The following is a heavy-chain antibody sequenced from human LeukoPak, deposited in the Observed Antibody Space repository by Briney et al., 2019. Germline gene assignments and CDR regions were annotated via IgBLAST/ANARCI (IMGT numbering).Heavy chain of an antibody. J-gene: IGHJ4*02. CDR1: GFTFNSFA. Sequence: GGSLRLSCAASGFTFNSFAMNWVRQAPGKGLEWVSSISGSDGTSHFADFVKGRFTISRDNSKNTLYLQMNSLRAEDTAAYYCAKSLGVGGYTRYKGFDQWGQGTLVVVSS. D-gene: IGHD3-16*02. CDR2: ISGSDGTS. V-gene: IGHV3-23*01. CDR3: AKSLGVGGYTRYKGFDQ.